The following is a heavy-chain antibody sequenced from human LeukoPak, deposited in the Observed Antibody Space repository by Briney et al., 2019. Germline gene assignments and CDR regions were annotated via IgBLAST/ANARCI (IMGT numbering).Heavy chain of an antibody. Sequence: GGSLRLSCAASGFTFTGYEMNWVRQAPGMGLEWVSYISSSGSTIYYADSVKGRFTISRDNAKNSLYLQMNSLRAEDTAVYYCAGGSDAFDIWGKGTTVTVSS. CDR1: GFTFTGYE. J-gene: IGHJ3*02. CDR2: ISSSGSTI. V-gene: IGHV3-48*03. CDR3: AGGSDAFDI. D-gene: IGHD5-12*01.